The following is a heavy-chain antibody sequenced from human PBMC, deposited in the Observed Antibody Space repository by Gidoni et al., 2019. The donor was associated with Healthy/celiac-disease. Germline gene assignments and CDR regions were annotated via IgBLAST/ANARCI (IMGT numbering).Heavy chain of an antibody. Sequence: QVQLVQSGAEVKKPGASVKVSCKASGYTFTSYASHWLRQAPGQRLDWMGWINAGNGNTKYSQKFQGRVTITRDTSASTAYMELSSLRSEDTAVYYCYITYYDSSGYYEYWGQGTLVTVSS. CDR1: GYTFTSYA. D-gene: IGHD3-22*01. J-gene: IGHJ4*02. V-gene: IGHV1-3*01. CDR2: INAGNGNT. CDR3: YITYYDSSGYYEY.